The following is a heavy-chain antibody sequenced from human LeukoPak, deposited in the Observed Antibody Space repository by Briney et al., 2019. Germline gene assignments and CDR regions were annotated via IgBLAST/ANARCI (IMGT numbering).Heavy chain of an antibody. J-gene: IGHJ4*02. CDR2: INPNSGGT. D-gene: IGHD3-3*01. Sequence: SVKVSCKASGYTFTGYHIHWVRQAPGQGREWMGWINPNSGGTNYAQKFQGRVTMTRDTSIRTAYMELSRLRSDDTAVYYCATAGYDFWSGYSTFDYWGQGTLVTVSS. CDR3: ATAGYDFWSGYSTFDY. V-gene: IGHV1-2*02. CDR1: GYTFTGYH.